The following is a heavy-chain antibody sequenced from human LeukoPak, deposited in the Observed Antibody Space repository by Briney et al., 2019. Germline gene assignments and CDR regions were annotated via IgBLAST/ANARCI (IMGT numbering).Heavy chain of an antibody. Sequence: PGGSLRLSCAASGFTFSSYAMHWVRQAPGKGLEWVAVISYDGSNKYYADSVKGRFTISRDNSKNTLYLQMNSLRAEDTAVYYCARAGAVATGPFVIWGQGTLVTVSS. D-gene: IGHD5-12*01. V-gene: IGHV3-30*04. CDR1: GFTFSSYA. CDR2: ISYDGSNK. J-gene: IGHJ4*02. CDR3: ARAGAVATGPFVI.